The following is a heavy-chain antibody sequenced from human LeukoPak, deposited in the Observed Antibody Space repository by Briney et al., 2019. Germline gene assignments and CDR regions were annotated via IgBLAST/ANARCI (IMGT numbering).Heavy chain of an antibody. CDR3: ARGWDFGSGTYYNFDS. CDR1: GGSISRYY. J-gene: IGHJ4*02. V-gene: IGHV4-59*01. CDR2: IFYSGST. D-gene: IGHD3-10*01. Sequence: SETLSPTCTVSGGSISRYYWSWIRQPPGKGLEWIGYIFYSGSTDDNPSFRGRVTISLDRSKKQFSLKLTSVTAADTAVYYCARGWDFGSGTYYNFDSWGQGILVTVSS.